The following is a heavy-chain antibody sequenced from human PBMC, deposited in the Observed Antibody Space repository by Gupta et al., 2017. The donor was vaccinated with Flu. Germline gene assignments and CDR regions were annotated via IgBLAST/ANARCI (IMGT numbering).Heavy chain of an antibody. Sequence: QLQLQESGPGLVKPSETLSLTCTVPGGSISSSSYYWGWIRQPPGKGLEWIGSIYYSGSTYYNPSLKSRVTISVDTSKNQFSLKLSSVTAADTAVYYCARRGRGSDGYFDYWGQGTLVTVSS. CDR1: GGSISSSSYY. CDR2: IYYSGST. CDR3: ARRGRGSDGYFDY. J-gene: IGHJ4*02. D-gene: IGHD3-16*01. V-gene: IGHV4-39*01.